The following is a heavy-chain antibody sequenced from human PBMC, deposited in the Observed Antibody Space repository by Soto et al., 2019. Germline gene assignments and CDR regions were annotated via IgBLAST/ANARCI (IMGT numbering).Heavy chain of an antibody. J-gene: IGHJ4*02. Sequence: EVPMLESGGGLVQPGGSLRLSCAASGFTFSDYAMTWVRQAPGKGLEWVSGISDSGLTTYYADSVKGRFTISRDNSKNTVYLQRNSLRAEDTAVYYCAKGKSVYDYLYFDYLGQGTLVTVSS. D-gene: IGHD5-12*01. CDR2: ISDSGLTT. V-gene: IGHV3-23*01. CDR3: AKGKSVYDYLYFDY. CDR1: GFTFSDYA.